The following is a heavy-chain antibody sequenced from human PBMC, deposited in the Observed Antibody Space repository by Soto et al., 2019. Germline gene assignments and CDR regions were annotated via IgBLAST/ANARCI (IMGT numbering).Heavy chain of an antibody. CDR1: GGTFSSYA. D-gene: IGHD3-22*01. Sequence: GASVKVSCKASGGTFSSYAISWVRQSPGQGLEWMGGIIPIFGTANYAQKFQGRVTITADKSTSTAYMELSSLRSEDTAVYYCARARYYYDSSGYYYLCLDYWGQGTLVTVSS. J-gene: IGHJ4*02. CDR2: IIPIFGTA. V-gene: IGHV1-69*06. CDR3: ARARYYYDSSGYYYLCLDY.